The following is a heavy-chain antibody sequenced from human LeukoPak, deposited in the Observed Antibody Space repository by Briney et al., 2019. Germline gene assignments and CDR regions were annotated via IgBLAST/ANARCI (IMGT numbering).Heavy chain of an antibody. CDR3: TRVTIFGVVTPTSDYYYYMDV. Sequence: GGSLKLSCAASGFTFSGSAMHWVRQASGKGLEWVGRIRSKANSYATAYAASVKGRFTISRDDSKKSAYLQMNSLKTEDTAVYYCTRVTIFGVVTPTSDYYYYMDVWGKGTTVTVSS. D-gene: IGHD3-3*01. CDR1: GFTFSGSA. CDR2: IRSKANSYAT. V-gene: IGHV3-73*01. J-gene: IGHJ6*03.